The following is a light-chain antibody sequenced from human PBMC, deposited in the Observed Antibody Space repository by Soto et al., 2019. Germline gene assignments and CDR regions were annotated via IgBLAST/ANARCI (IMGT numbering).Light chain of an antibody. V-gene: IGKV3-20*01. J-gene: IGKJ1*01. CDR3: QHYATPPWT. CDR1: QSVTSNY. Sequence: EIVLTQSPGTLSLSPGERATLSCRASQSVTSNYLVWYQQKHGQAPRALIYGAPSRATGIPDRFSGSGSGTDFTLTISRRESADFAVYYCQHYATPPWTFGQGTNVEIK. CDR2: GAP.